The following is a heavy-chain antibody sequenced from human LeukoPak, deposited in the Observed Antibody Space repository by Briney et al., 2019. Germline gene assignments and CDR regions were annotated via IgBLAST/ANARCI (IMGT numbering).Heavy chain of an antibody. CDR1: GYSISSGYY. D-gene: IGHD6-19*01. V-gene: IGHV4-38-2*02. CDR2: IYHSGST. CDR3: ARDRNGWDSFDC. J-gene: IGHJ4*02. Sequence: SETLSLTCAVSGYSISSGYYWGWIRQPPGKGLEWMGSIYHSGSTYYNPSLKSRVTISVDTSKNQFSLKLSSATAADAAVYYCARDRNGWDSFDCWGQGTLVTVSS.